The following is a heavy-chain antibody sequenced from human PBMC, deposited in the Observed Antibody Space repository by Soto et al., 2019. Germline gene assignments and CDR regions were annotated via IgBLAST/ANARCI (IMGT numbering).Heavy chain of an antibody. CDR1: GGPFSRSG. V-gene: IGHV1-69*13. CDR3: TRAGIAYCSSTTCYLYYYVMDV. Sequence: SVKVSCKASGGPFSRSGISWVRQDPGQGLDRMGGIIPMFAKANYAQKFQDRVTITADESTVTAYMELRSLRFEDTAVYYCTRAGIAYCSSTTCYLYYYVMDVWGQGTTVTVSS. J-gene: IGHJ6*02. D-gene: IGHD2-2*01. CDR2: IIPMFAKA.